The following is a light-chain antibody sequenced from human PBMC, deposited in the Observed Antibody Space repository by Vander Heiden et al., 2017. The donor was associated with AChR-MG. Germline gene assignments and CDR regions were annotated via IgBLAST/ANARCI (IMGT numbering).Light chain of an antibody. CDR3: NSRDSSGNHVV. Sequence: SSELTQDPAVSVALGQTVRITCQGDSLRNYYASWYQQKPGQAPVLVIYSKNNRPSGIPDRFSGSSSGNTASLTITGAQAEDEADYYCNSRDSSGNHVVFGGGTKLTVL. J-gene: IGLJ2*01. CDR2: SKN. CDR1: SLRNYY. V-gene: IGLV3-19*01.